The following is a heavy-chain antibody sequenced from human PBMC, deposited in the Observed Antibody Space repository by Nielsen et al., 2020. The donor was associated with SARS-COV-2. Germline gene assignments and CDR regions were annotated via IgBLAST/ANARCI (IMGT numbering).Heavy chain of an antibody. CDR3: ARGGPADYGDFGADRGPDY. V-gene: IGHV1-46*01. CDR2: INPPDATT. Sequence: WVRQAPGQGLEWMGIINPPDATTNYAQKFQGRVTMTRDTSTSTVYMEVTSLTSEDTAVYYCARGGPADYGDFGADRGPDYWGQGTLVTVSS. D-gene: IGHD4-17*01. J-gene: IGHJ4*02.